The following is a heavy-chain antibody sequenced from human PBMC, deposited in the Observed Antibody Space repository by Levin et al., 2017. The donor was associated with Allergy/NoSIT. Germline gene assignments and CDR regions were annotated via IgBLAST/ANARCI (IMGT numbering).Heavy chain of an antibody. J-gene: IGHJ6*02. CDR1: GGSVSSGTYY. Sequence: SQTLSLPCSVSGGSVSSGTYYWSWIRRPPGKGLEWIGYINYRGGTKYNPSLNSRVTISVDTSKNEFSLKVTSVTAADTAVYYCARNRIIVSGGNDYYYGMDVWGQGTTVTVSS. CDR2: INYRGGT. CDR3: ARNRIIVSGGNDYYYGMDV. V-gene: IGHV4-61*01. D-gene: IGHD5/OR15-5a*01.